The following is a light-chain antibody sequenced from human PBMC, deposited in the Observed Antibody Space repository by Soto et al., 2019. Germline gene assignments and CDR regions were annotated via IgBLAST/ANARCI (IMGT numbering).Light chain of an antibody. J-gene: IGKJ2*01. CDR2: AAS. Sequence: DIQMTQSPSSLSASVGDRVTITCRTSQSISSYLNWYQQTPGKAPKLLVFAASSLLSGVPSRFSGSGSGTDFTLTIRSLQPEDFATYYCQQSYSTPYTFGQGTKLEIK. CDR1: QSISSY. CDR3: QQSYSTPYT. V-gene: IGKV1-39*01.